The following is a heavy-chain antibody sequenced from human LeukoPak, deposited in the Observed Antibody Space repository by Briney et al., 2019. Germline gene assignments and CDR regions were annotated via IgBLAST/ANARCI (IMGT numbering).Heavy chain of an antibody. D-gene: IGHD1-14*01. CDR3: ARGREIHGNSDTNLDDY. V-gene: IGHV1-2*02. J-gene: IGHJ4*02. Sequence: ASVKVSCKTSGYTFTDYYMHWVRQAPAQGLEWMGWISPRSGDTSYAQKFQGRVTMTRDTSINTADMDLSGLTSDDTAVFYCARGREIHGNSDTNLDDYWGQGTLVTVSS. CDR2: ISPRSGDT. CDR1: GYTFTDYY.